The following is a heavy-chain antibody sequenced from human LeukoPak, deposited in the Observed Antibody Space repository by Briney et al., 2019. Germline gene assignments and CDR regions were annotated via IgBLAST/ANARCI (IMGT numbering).Heavy chain of an antibody. V-gene: IGHV3-23*01. CDR3: ARVQRGVRSPTDY. Sequence: TGGSLRLSCAASGFTFSSYAMSCVRQAPGRGLEWVSTISGSGGTTYYADSVKGRFTISRDNSKSTLYLQVNSLRAEDTAVYYCARVQRGVRSPTDYWGQGTLVTVSS. D-gene: IGHD4-17*01. CDR1: GFTFSSYA. CDR2: ISGSGGTT. J-gene: IGHJ4*02.